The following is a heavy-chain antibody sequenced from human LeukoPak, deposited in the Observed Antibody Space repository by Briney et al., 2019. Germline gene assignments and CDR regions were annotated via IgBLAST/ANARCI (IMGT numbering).Heavy chain of an antibody. V-gene: IGHV3-7*01. CDR3: AREYIRVVDSPYYFDY. CDR2: IKQDGSEK. CDR1: GCTFSSYW. J-gene: IGHJ4*02. Sequence: GGSLRLSCAGSGCTFSSYWMSWVRQAPGKGLEWVANIKQDGSEKYYVDSVKGRFTISRDNAKNSLYLQMNGLRAEGTAVYYCAREYIRVVDSPYYFDYWGQGTLVTVSS. D-gene: IGHD1-14*01.